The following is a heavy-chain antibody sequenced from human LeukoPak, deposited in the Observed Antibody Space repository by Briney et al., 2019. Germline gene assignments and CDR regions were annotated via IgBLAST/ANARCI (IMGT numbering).Heavy chain of an antibody. V-gene: IGHV4-34*01. CDR2: INHSGST. J-gene: IGHJ4*02. D-gene: IGHD3-22*01. CDR1: GGSFSGYY. CDR3: ARGLRYYDSSGYSRSYGY. Sequence: SETLSLTCAVYGGSFSGYYWSWIRQPPGKGLEWIGEINHSGSTNYNPSLKSRVTISVDTSKNQFSLKLSSVTAADTAVYYCARGLRYYDSSGYSRSYGYWGQGTLVTVSS.